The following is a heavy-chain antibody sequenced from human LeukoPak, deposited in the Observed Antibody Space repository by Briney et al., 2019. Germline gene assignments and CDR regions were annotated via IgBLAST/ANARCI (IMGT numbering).Heavy chain of an antibody. CDR3: ARHSIAGAPLMWFARIGMDV. D-gene: IGHD1-26*01. J-gene: IGHJ6*02. CDR2: IYYSGST. CDR1: GGSISSSSYS. Sequence: SETLSLTCTVSGGSISSSSYSWGWIRQPPGKGLEWIGSIYYSGSTYYNPSLKGRVTISVDTSKNQFSLKLSSVTAADTAVYYCARHSIAGAPLMWFARIGMDVWGQGTTVTVSS. V-gene: IGHV4-39*01.